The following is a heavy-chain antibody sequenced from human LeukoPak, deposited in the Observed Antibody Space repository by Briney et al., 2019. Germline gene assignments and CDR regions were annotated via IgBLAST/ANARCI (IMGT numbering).Heavy chain of an antibody. CDR3: ARGREGLQQLPDLSPGPPDY. D-gene: IGHD6-13*01. J-gene: IGHJ4*02. V-gene: IGHV3-30-3*01. CDR1: GFTFSSYA. CDR2: ISYDGSNK. Sequence: PGGSLRLSCAASGFTFSSYAMHWVRQAPGKGLEWVAVISYDGSNKYYADSVKGRFTISRDNSKNTLYLQMNSLRAEDTAVYYCARGREGLQQLPDLSPGPPDYWGQGTLVTVSS.